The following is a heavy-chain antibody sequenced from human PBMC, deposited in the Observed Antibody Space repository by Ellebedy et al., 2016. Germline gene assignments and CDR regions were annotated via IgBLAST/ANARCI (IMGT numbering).Heavy chain of an antibody. CDR3: ATDSPAPAYCGGDCYSPWLAVGFDY. Sequence: GGSLRLSXAASGFTFSSYAMSWVRQAPGKGLEWVSAISGSGAAKYYADSVKGRSTISRDNSKSTLYLQMQSLRAEDTAVYYCATDSPAPAYCGGDCYSPWLAVGFDYWGQGSLVTVSS. CDR2: ISGSGAAK. V-gene: IGHV3-23*01. CDR1: GFTFSSYA. J-gene: IGHJ4*02. D-gene: IGHD2-21*01.